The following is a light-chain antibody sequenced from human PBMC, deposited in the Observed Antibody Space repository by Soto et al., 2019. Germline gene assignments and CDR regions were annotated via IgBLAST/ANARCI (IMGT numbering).Light chain of an antibody. V-gene: IGKV3D-15*01. CDR2: GAS. J-gene: IGKJ4*01. CDR3: QQANSFPLT. CDR1: QSVDSN. Sequence: EIVMTQSPATLSVSPGERATLSCRASQSVDSNLAWYQQKPGQAPRLLIYGASSRATGIPDRFSGSGSGSDFTLTISSLQPEDFATYYCQQANSFPLTFGGGTKVDI.